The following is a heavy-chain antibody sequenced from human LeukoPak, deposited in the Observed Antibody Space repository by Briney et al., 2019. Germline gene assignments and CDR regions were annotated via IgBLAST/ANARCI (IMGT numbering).Heavy chain of an antibody. Sequence: SETLSLTCTVSGGSISSHYWSWIRQPPGKGLEWIGYIYYSGSTNYNPSLKSRVTISVDTSKNQFSLKLSSVTAADTAVYYCARASYQLNTTPYYYYYYYMDVWGKGTTVTVSS. CDR2: IYYSGST. CDR1: GGSISSHY. CDR3: ARASYQLNTTPYYYYYYYMDV. V-gene: IGHV4-59*11. J-gene: IGHJ6*03. D-gene: IGHD2-2*01.